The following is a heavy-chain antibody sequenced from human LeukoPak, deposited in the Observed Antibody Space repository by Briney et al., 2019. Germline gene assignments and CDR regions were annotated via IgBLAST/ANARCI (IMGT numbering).Heavy chain of an antibody. V-gene: IGHV3-30*04. CDR1: GFTFSSYA. Sequence: GGSLRLSCAASGFTFSSYAMHWVRQAPGKGLEGVAVISYDGSNKYYADSVKGRFTISRDNSKNTLYLQMNSLRAEDTAVYYCARDRYYDSSGPGGWFDPWGQGTLVTVSS. CDR3: ARDRYYDSSGPGGWFDP. CDR2: ISYDGSNK. J-gene: IGHJ5*02. D-gene: IGHD3-22*01.